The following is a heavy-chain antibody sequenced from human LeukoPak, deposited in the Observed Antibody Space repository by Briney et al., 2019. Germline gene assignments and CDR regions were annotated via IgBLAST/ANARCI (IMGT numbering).Heavy chain of an antibody. J-gene: IGHJ6*03. D-gene: IGHD3-22*01. CDR1: GFTFSSYA. CDR2: ISGSGGST. CDR3: AKAAVSDSSGRGEYYYYMDV. Sequence: PGGSLRLSCAASGFTFSSYAVSWVRQAPGKGLEWVSAISGSGGSTYYADSVKGRFAISRDNSKNTLYLQMNSLRAEDTAVYYCAKAAVSDSSGRGEYYYYMDVWGKGTTVTVSS. V-gene: IGHV3-23*01.